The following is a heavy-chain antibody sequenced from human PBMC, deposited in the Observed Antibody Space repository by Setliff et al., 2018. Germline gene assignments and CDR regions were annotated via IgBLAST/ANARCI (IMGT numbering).Heavy chain of an antibody. CDR1: GGSISSSSYY. J-gene: IGHJ6*02. Sequence: SETLSLTCTVSGGSISSSSYYWGWIRQPPGKGLEWIGSIYYSGSTYYNPSLKSRVTISVDTSKNQFSLKLSSVTAADTAVYYCARQAPSSSWAYYYYYGMDVWGQGTTVTVSS. CDR3: ARQAPSSSWAYYYYYGMDV. CDR2: IYYSGST. D-gene: IGHD6-13*01. V-gene: IGHV4-39*01.